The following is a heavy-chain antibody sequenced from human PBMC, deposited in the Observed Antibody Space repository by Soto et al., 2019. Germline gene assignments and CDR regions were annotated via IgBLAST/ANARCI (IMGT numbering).Heavy chain of an antibody. CDR2: ISGSGSTI. D-gene: IGHD3-3*02. J-gene: IGHJ4*02. CDR3: VRGEXNILPPSYRKWGIYFDF. CDR1: GFTFTNFD. Sequence: GGSLRLSCKTSGFTFTNFDLSWVRQAPGKGLEWVAFISGSGSTIYYKDSVKGRFTISKDDARTSLFLQMDTLRPEDTAVYYCVRGEXNILPPSYRKWGIYFDFWGQGTLVTVSS. V-gene: IGHV3-48*03.